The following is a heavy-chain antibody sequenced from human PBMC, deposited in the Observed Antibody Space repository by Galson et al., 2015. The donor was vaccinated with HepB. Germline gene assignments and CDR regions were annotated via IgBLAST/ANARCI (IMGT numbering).Heavy chain of an antibody. J-gene: IGHJ5*02. Sequence: SLRLSCAASGFTFSSYAVSWVRQAPGKGLEWVSGISDRGISTYYADSVKGRFTISRDNSKNTLYLQMNSLRAEDTAVYYCARDFAPSGNRWFDLWGQGTLVTVSS. CDR3: ARDFAPSGNRWFDL. V-gene: IGHV3-23*01. CDR1: GFTFSSYA. D-gene: IGHD4-23*01. CDR2: ISDRGIST.